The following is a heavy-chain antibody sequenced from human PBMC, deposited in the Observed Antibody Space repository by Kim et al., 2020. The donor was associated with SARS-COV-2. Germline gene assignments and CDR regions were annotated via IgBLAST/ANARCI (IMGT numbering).Heavy chain of an antibody. CDR1: GFSFRGSP. J-gene: IGHJ6*03. V-gene: IGHV3-73*01. Sequence: GGSLRLSCAASGFSFRGSPMLWVRQAPGKGLEWVGCIRVKDNNYATEYSASVRGRLTIFRDDSKNTAYLQMNILKTEDTAVYYCSWEFGYGAFYYYMGA. CDR3: SWEFGYGAFYYYMGA. CDR2: IRVKDNNYAT. D-gene: IGHD2-8*01.